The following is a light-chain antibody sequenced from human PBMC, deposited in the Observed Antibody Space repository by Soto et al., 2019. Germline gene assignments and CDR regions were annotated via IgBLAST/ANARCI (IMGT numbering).Light chain of an antibody. CDR3: CSYAGSYTSV. V-gene: IGLV2-11*01. J-gene: IGLJ1*01. CDR2: DVS. CDR1: SSDVGGYNY. Sequence: QSVLTQPRSVSGSPGQSVTISCTGTSSDVGGYNYVSWYQQHPGKAPKLMIYDVSKRPSGVPDRFSGSKSGNTASLTISGLQAEDEADYYGCSYAGSYTSVFGTGTKLTVL.